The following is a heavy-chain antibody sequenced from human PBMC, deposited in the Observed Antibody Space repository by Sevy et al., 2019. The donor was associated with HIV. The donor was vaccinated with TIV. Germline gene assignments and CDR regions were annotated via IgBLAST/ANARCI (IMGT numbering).Heavy chain of an antibody. CDR3: AKESGSYYDFWSGHDAFDI. Sequence: GGSLRLSCAASGFNFSSYAMYWVRQAPGKGLEWVAVISYAGSSKYYGDSVKGRFTISRDNSKNTLFLQIDSLRAEDTAVYYCAKESGSYYDFWSGHDAFDIWGQGTMVTVSS. D-gene: IGHD3-3*01. CDR1: GFNFSSYA. CDR2: ISYAGSSK. V-gene: IGHV3-30*18. J-gene: IGHJ3*02.